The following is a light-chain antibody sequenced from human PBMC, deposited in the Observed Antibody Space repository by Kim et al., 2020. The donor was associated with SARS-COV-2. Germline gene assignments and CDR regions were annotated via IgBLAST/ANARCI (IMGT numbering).Light chain of an antibody. CDR3: NSRDSSGNVV. J-gene: IGLJ2*01. Sequence: VALRQTVRITCQGDSLRSYYASWYQQKSGQAPLLVIYGKNNRPSGTPDRFSGSTSGNTASLTITGAQAEDEADYYCNSRDSSGNVVFGGGTQLTVL. CDR2: GKN. V-gene: IGLV3-19*01. CDR1: SLRSYY.